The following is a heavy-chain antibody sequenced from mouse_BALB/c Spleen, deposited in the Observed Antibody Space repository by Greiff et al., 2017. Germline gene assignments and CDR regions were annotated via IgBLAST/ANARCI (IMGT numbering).Heavy chain of an antibody. Sequence: QVQLKQPGAELVKPGASVKLSCKASGYTFTSYWMHWVKQRPGQGLEWIGEINPSNGRTNYNEKFKSKATLTVDKSSSTAYMQLSSLTSEDSAVYYCASPYGTPYYYAMDYWGQGTSVTVSS. D-gene: IGHD2-1*01. CDR1: GYTFTSYW. CDR3: ASPYGTPYYYAMDY. V-gene: IGHV1S81*02. CDR2: INPSNGRT. J-gene: IGHJ4*01.